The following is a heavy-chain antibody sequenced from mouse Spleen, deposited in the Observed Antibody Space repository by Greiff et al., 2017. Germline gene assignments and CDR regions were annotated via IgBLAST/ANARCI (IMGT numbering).Heavy chain of an antibody. V-gene: IGHV5-9-3*01. Sequence: DVHLVESGGGLVKPGGSLKLSCAASGFTFSSYAMSWVRQTPEKRLEWVATISSGGSYTYYPDSVKGRFTISRDNAKNTLYLQLSSLRSEDTAMYYCARQWDDYAMDYWGQGTSVTVSS. CDR1: GFTFSSYA. J-gene: IGHJ4*01. CDR2: ISSGGSYT. D-gene: IGHD4-1*01. CDR3: ARQWDDYAMDY.